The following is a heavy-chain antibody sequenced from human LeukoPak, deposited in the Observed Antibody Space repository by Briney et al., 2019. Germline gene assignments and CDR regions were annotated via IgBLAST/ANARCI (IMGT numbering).Heavy chain of an antibody. D-gene: IGHD6-19*01. CDR2: IIPIFGTA. CDR3: ARESALVAVAGTWYFDY. Sequence: SVKVSCKASGGTFSSYAISWVRQAPGQGLEWMGGIIPIFGTANYAQKFQGGVTITADESTSTAYMELSSLRSEDTAVYYCARESALVAVAGTWYFDYWGQGTLATVSS. CDR1: GGTFSSYA. V-gene: IGHV1-69*13. J-gene: IGHJ4*02.